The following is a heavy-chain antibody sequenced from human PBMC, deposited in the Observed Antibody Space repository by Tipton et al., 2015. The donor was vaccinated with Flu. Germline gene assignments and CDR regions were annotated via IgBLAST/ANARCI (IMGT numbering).Heavy chain of an antibody. CDR1: GFAFSGYG. D-gene: IGHD6-19*01. Sequence: SLRLSCAAFGFAFSGYGMHWVRQAPGKGLEWVAFIRHDESDKYYADSVKGRFTISRDNSKNALYLLINSLRVEDTAVYYCAKDGWDTSGWYPFDYWGQGTLVTVFS. CDR2: IRHDESDK. J-gene: IGHJ4*02. V-gene: IGHV3-30*02. CDR3: AKDGWDTSGWYPFDY.